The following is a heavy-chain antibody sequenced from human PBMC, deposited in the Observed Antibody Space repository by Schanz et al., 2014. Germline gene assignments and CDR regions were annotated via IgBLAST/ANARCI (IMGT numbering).Heavy chain of an antibody. D-gene: IGHD3-16*02. CDR2: ISSSSSYI. Sequence: ASGFTFSNFGIHWVRQAPGKGLEWVSSISSSSSYIYYADSVKGQFTISRDNSKITLYLQIISLTGEHPALHPCPTLIPYATLFRSRYGLKLERTHVRSMDYF. CDR1: GFTFSNFG. J-gene: IGHJ1*01. V-gene: IGHV3-21*01. CDR3: PTLIPYATLFRSRYGLKLERTHVRSMDYF.